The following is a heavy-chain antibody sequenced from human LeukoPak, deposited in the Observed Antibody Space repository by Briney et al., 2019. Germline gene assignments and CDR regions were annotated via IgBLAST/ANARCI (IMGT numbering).Heavy chain of an antibody. CDR2: ISSSGSTI. CDR1: GFTFSTYS. Sequence: GGSLRLSCAASGFTFSTYSMNWARQAPGKGLEWVSYISSSGSTIYYADSVKGRFIISRDNAKNSLYLQMNSLRAEDTAVYYCARGATVWARMDVWGKGTTVTVSS. V-gene: IGHV3-48*04. J-gene: IGHJ6*03. CDR3: ARGATVWARMDV. D-gene: IGHD4-17*01.